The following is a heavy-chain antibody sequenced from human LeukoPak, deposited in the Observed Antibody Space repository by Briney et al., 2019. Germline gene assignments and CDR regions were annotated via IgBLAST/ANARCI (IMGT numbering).Heavy chain of an antibody. CDR1: GYTFTSYG. D-gene: IGHD3-3*01. V-gene: IGHV1-18*01. Sequence: GASVKVSCKASGYTFTSYGISWVRQAPGQGLEWMGWISAYNGNTNYAQKLQGRVTMTTDTSTSTAYMELRSLRSDDTAVYYCARASTDYDFWSGYYEIARYYYYMDVWGKGTTVTVSS. J-gene: IGHJ6*03. CDR2: ISAYNGNT. CDR3: ARASTDYDFWSGYYEIARYYYYMDV.